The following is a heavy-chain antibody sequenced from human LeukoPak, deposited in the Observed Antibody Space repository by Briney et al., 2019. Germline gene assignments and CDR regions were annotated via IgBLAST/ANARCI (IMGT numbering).Heavy chain of an antibody. CDR1: GYTLTELS. D-gene: IGHD2-2*01. J-gene: IGHJ5*02. V-gene: IGHV1-24*01. CDR2: FDPEDGET. CDR3: ATGGRYCSSTSCYLGWFDP. Sequence: VSVKVSCKVSGYTLTELSMHWVRQAPGKGLEWMGGFDPEDGETIYAQKFQGRVTMTEDTSTDTAYMELSSLRSEDTAVYYCATGGRYCSSTSCYLGWFDPWGQGTLVTVSS.